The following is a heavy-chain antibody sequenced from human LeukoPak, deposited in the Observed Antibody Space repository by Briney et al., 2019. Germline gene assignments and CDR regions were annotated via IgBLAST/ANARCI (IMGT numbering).Heavy chain of an antibody. V-gene: IGHV1-8*01. D-gene: IGHD3-9*01. CDR3: ARDLNRILFDWYRATNFDY. CDR1: GYTFTSYD. J-gene: IGHJ4*02. Sequence: GASVKVSCKASGYTFTSYDINWVRQATGQGLEWMGWMNPNSGNTGYAQKFQGRVTMTRNTSISTAYMELSRLRSDDTAVYYCARDLNRILFDWYRATNFDYWGQGTLVTVSP. CDR2: MNPNSGNT.